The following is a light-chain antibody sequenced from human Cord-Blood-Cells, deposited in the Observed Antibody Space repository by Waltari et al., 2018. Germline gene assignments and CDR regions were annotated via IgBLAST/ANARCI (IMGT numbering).Light chain of an antibody. CDR2: EGS. Sequence: QSALTQPASVSGSPGQSITISCTGTSSDVGSYNLVPWYQQHPGKAPKLMIYEGSKRPSGVSNRFSGSKSGNTASLTISGLQAEDEADYYCCSYAGSSTRWVFGGGTKLTVL. J-gene: IGLJ3*02. V-gene: IGLV2-23*01. CDR1: SSDVGSYNL. CDR3: CSYAGSSTRWV.